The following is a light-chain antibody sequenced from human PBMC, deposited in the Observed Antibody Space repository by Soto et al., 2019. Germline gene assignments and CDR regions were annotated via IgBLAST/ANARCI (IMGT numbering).Light chain of an antibody. J-gene: IGLJ2*01. Sequence: QSVLTQPASVSGSPGQLITISCTGTSSDVGGSNYVSWYQHHPDKAPKLMIYEVTNRPSGVSNRFSGSKSGNTASLTISGLQAEDEADYYCSSYTSSSTVIFGGGTKVT. CDR2: EVT. CDR3: SSYTSSSTVI. V-gene: IGLV2-14*01. CDR1: SSDVGGSNY.